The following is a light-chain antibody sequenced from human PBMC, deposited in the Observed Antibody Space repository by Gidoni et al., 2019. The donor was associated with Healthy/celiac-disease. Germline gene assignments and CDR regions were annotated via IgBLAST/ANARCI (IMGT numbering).Light chain of an antibody. CDR1: QSVSSY. CDR2: DAS. Sequence: EIVLTQSPATLSLSPGERATLSCRASQSVSSYLAWYQQKPGQAPRLLIYDASNRATGIPARFSGSGSGTDFTLTISSLEPEDFAVYYCQQRSNWPPYTFXQXTNLEIK. V-gene: IGKV3-11*01. CDR3: QQRSNWPPYT. J-gene: IGKJ2*01.